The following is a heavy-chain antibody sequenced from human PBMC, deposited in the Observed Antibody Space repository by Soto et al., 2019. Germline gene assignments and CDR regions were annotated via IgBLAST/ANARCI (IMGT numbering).Heavy chain of an antibody. V-gene: IGHV1-3*01. D-gene: IGHD6-19*01. CDR2: INAGNGNT. CDR3: ARGWHSSGWQDY. CDR1: GYTFTSYA. J-gene: IGHJ4*02. Sequence: ASVKVSCKASGYTFTSYAMHWVRQAPGQRLEWMGWINAGNGNTKYSQKFQGRVTITRDTSASTAYMELSSLRSEDTAVYYCARGWHSSGWQDYWGQGTLVTVSS.